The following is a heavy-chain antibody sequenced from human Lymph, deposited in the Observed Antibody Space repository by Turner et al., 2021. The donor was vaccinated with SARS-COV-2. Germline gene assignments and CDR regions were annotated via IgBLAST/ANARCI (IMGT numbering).Heavy chain of an antibody. CDR3: ARDGGGNFNY. Sequence: QVQLVESGGGVVQPGRSLRLSCAASGFTFSSYAMHWVRQAPGKGLEWVALKSYDGSNKYYADSVKGRFTISRDNSKNTLYLQMNSLRAEDTAVYYCARDGGGNFNYWGQGTLVTVSS. CDR2: KSYDGSNK. J-gene: IGHJ4*02. V-gene: IGHV3-30-3*01. CDR1: GFTFSSYA. D-gene: IGHD2-15*01.